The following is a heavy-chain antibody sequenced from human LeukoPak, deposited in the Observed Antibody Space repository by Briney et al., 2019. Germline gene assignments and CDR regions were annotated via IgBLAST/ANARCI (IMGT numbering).Heavy chain of an antibody. J-gene: IGHJ4*02. D-gene: IGHD3-22*01. CDR1: GYTFTSFD. CDR2: MNPNSGNT. V-gene: IGHV1-8*01. Sequence: GASVKVSCKASGYTFTSFDINWVRQATGQGLEWMGWMNPNSGNTGYAQKFQGRVAMTRDTSTSTAYMELSSLTSEDAAVYYCAVYYYDSSGYYRPTDYWGQGTLVIVSS. CDR3: AVYYYDSSGYYRPTDY.